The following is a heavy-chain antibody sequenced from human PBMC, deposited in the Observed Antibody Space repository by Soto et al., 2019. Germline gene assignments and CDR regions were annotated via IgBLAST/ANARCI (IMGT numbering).Heavy chain of an antibody. CDR1: GFTFSNAW. D-gene: IGHD6-13*01. V-gene: IGHV3-15*01. CDR2: IKSKTDGGTT. Sequence: EVQLVESGGGLVKPGGSLRLSCAASGFTFSNAWMSWVRQAPGKGLEWVGRIKSKTDGGTTDYAAPVKGRFTISRDDSKNTLYLQMNSLKTEDTAVYYCTGRPSIAEAGEYNWFDPWGQGTLVTVSS. CDR3: TGRPSIAEAGEYNWFDP. J-gene: IGHJ5*02.